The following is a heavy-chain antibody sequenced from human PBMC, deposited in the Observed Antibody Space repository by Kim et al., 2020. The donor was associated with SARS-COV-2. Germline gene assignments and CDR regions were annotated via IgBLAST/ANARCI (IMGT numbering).Heavy chain of an antibody. CDR1: GGTFSSYA. CDR2: IIPIFGTA. V-gene: IGHV1-69*13. J-gene: IGHJ4*02. D-gene: IGHD6-19*01. CDR3: ARGAYSSGWETYLFDY. Sequence: SVKVSCKASGGTFSSYAISWVRQAPGQGLEWMGGIIPIFGTANYAQKVQGRVTITADESTSTAYMELSSLRSEDTAVYYCARGAYSSGWETYLFDYWGQGTLVTVSS.